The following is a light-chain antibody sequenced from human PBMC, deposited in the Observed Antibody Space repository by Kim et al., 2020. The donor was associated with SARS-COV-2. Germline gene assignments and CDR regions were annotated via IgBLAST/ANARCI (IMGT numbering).Light chain of an antibody. CDR3: QQSYSTPLT. V-gene: IGKV1-39*01. J-gene: IGKJ4*01. CDR1: QSISSY. Sequence: ASVADSVTITCRASQSISSYLNWYQQKPGHAPKLLIYAASSLQSGVPSTFSGSGSGTDFTLTISSLQPEDFATYYCQQSYSTPLTFGGGTKVEIK. CDR2: AAS.